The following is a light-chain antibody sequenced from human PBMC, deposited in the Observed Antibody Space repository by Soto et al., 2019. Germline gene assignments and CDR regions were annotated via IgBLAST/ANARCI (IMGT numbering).Light chain of an antibody. CDR2: EVS. CDR1: SSDVGGHNY. V-gene: IGLV2-14*01. J-gene: IGLJ3*02. Sequence: QSALTQPASVSGSPGQSITISCTGTSSDVGGHNYVSWYQQHPDKAPKFMIFEVSNRPSGVSNRFSGSKSGNTASLTISGLQAEDEADYYCSSYTSTNTWVFGGGTKLTVL. CDR3: SSYTSTNTWV.